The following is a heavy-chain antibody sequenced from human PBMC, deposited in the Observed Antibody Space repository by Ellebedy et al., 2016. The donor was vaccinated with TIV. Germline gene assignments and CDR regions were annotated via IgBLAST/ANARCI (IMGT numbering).Heavy chain of an antibody. CDR2: ISWNSGSI. CDR3: AAGEGMVRGVIEAPFDY. Sequence: GGSLRLSCAASGFTFDDYAMHSVRQAPGKGLEWVSGISWNSGSIGYADSVKGRFTISRDSAKNSLYLQMNSLRSEDTDVYYCAAGEGMVRGVIEAPFDYWGQGTLVTVSS. CDR1: GFTFDDYA. D-gene: IGHD3-10*01. J-gene: IGHJ4*02. V-gene: IGHV3-9*01.